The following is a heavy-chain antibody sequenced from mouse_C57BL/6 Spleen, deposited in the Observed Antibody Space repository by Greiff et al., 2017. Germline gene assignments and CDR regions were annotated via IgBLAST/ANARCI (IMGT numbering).Heavy chain of an antibody. CDR2: IYPGSGNT. J-gene: IGHJ3*01. D-gene: IGHD3-2*02. V-gene: IGHV1-76*01. Sequence: QVQLKQSGAELVRPGASVKLSCKASGYTFTDYYINWVKQRPGQGLEWIARIYPGSGNTYYNEKFKGKATLTAEKSSSTAYMQLSSLTSEDSAVYFCARGDSSGYQFAYWGQGTLVTVSA. CDR3: ARGDSSGYQFAY. CDR1: GYTFTDYY.